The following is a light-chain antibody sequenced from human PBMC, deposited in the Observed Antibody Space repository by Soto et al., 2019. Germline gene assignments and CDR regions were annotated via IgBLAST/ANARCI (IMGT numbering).Light chain of an antibody. J-gene: IGKJ1*01. CDR3: QQYGSSPRT. CDR1: QSVSSNY. V-gene: IGKV3-20*01. CDR2: GAF. Sequence: EIVMTQSPATLSLSPWERATFSCRASQSVSSNYLAWYQQKPGQAPRLLIYGAFKRATGIPDRFSGSGSGTDFTLTISRMEPEDFAVYCCQQYGSSPRTFGQGTKVDIK.